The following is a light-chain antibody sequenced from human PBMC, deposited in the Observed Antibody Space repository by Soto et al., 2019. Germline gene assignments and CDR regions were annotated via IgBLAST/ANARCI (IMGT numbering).Light chain of an antibody. CDR3: GADHGSGNNFVRV. CDR2: VGTGGIVG. J-gene: IGLJ2*01. CDR1: SGYSNYK. V-gene: IGLV9-49*01. Sequence: QLVLTQPPSASASLGASVTLTCTLSSGYSNYKVDWYRQRPGKGPRFVMRVGTGGIVGSKGDGIPDRFSVLGSGLNWYLTIKNIQEEDESDYHCGADHGSGNNFVRVFGGGTKLTVL.